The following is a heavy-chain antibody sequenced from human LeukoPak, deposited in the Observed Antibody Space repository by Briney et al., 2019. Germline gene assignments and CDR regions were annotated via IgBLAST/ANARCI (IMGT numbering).Heavy chain of an antibody. V-gene: IGHV1-2*06. D-gene: IGHD3-22*01. CDR1: GYTFIDYY. CDR2: INPTTGGT. Sequence: ASVKVSCKTSGYTFIDYYIHWIRQAPGQGLEWMGRINPTTGGTDFAQKFQGKVSMTRDTSISTAYMELSRLRSDDTAVYYCAREINSSAYYWGQGTLVTVSS. J-gene: IGHJ4*02. CDR3: AREINSSAYY.